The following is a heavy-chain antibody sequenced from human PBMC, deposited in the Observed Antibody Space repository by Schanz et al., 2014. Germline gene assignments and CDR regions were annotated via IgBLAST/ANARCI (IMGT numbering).Heavy chain of an antibody. Sequence: EVQLVESGGGPIQPGGSVRLSCAASGFTFSGYWMSWVRQAPGKGPEWLANVKQDGIEKYYLESVRGRFTISRDNAKNSLSLQLNSLTAEDTAVYYCARGTSSSSTCYIIYFDYWGQGALVTVSS. CDR3: ARGTSSSSTCYIIYFDY. CDR1: GFTFSGYW. V-gene: IGHV3-7*01. J-gene: IGHJ4*02. D-gene: IGHD2-2*02. CDR2: VKQDGIEK.